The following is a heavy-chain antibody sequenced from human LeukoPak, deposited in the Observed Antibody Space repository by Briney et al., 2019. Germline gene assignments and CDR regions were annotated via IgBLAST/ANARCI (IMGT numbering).Heavy chain of an antibody. V-gene: IGHV1-24*01. CDR3: ATEIVGYGDVNYFDS. J-gene: IGHJ4*02. CDR2: FAPGDGET. Sequence: GASVKVSCKISGYMLTEVVMHWVRQAPGKGLEWMGGFAPGDGETIYARNFQGRLIVTEDTSTDTAYMELSSLRSEGTAVYYCATEIVGYGDVNYFDSWGQGTLVTVSS. CDR1: GYMLTEVV. D-gene: IGHD4-17*01.